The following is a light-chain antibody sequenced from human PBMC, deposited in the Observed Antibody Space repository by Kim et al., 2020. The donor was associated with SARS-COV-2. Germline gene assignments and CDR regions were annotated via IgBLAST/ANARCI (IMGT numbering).Light chain of an antibody. CDR2: KAT. V-gene: IGKV1-5*03. J-gene: IGKJ2*01. Sequence: DVQMTQSPSTLSALVGDRVTMTCRASESVSNWVAWYQQKPGRAPKLLIFKATTLESGVPSRFSGSGSATEFSLTISSLHPDDFATYYCQQYNGYPYTFGQGTKLDI. CDR3: QQYNGYPYT. CDR1: ESVSNW.